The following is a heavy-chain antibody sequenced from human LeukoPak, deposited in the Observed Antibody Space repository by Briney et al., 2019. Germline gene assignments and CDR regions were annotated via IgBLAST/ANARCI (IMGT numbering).Heavy chain of an antibody. Sequence: GGSLRLSCAASGFTFSSYWMHWVRQAPGKGLAWVSRINSDGSSTSYADSVKGRFTISRDNSKNTLYLQMNSLRAEDTAVYYCAKDLQLGLGYWGQGTLVTVSS. CDR2: INSDGSST. V-gene: IGHV3-74*01. D-gene: IGHD6-6*01. CDR3: AKDLQLGLGY. CDR1: GFTFSSYW. J-gene: IGHJ4*02.